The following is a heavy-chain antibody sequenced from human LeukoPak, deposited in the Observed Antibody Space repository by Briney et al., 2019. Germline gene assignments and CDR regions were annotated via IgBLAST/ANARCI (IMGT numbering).Heavy chain of an antibody. J-gene: IGHJ4*02. D-gene: IGHD6-19*01. CDR1: GGSIGSDY. CDR3: AKYGNSGWVIDN. Sequence: SETLSLTCTVSGGSIGSDYWTWIRQPPGKGLEYIGYIYYTGGANYNPSLKSRVTISVDTSKNQFSLKLSSVTAADTAVYFCAKYGNSGWVIDNWGQGTLVTVSS. CDR2: IYYTGGA. V-gene: IGHV4-59*08.